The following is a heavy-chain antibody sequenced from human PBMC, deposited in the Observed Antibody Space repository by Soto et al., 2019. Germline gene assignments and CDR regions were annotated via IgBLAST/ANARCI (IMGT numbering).Heavy chain of an antibody. J-gene: IGHJ6*03. Sequence: ASVKVSCKVSGYTLTELSMHWVRQAPGKGLEWMGGFDPEDGETIYAQKFQGRVTMTEDTSTDTAYMELRSLRSEDTAVYYCATVQSTAVAGRWYYYYYYMDVWGKGTTVSVSS. CDR3: ATVQSTAVAGRWYYYYYYMDV. CDR1: GYTLTELS. V-gene: IGHV1-24*01. CDR2: FDPEDGET. D-gene: IGHD6-19*01.